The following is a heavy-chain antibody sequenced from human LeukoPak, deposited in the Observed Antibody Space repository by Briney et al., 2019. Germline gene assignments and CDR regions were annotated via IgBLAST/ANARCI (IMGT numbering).Heavy chain of an antibody. J-gene: IGHJ4*02. Sequence: PGGSLRLSCAASGFTFSSYSMNWVRQAPGKGLEWVSSISSSSSYIYYADSVKGRFTISRDNAKNSLYLQMNSLRAEDTAVYYCARDNDRWNLPFDYWGQGTLVTVSS. D-gene: IGHD1-1*01. CDR2: ISSSSSYI. V-gene: IGHV3-21*01. CDR1: GFTFSSYS. CDR3: ARDNDRWNLPFDY.